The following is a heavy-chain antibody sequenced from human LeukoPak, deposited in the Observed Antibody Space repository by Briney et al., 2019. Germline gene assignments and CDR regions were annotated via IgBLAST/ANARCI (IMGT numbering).Heavy chain of an antibody. Sequence: PVKVSCKASGGTFSSYAISWVRQAPGQGLEWMGMTIPILGIANYAQKFQGRVTITADKSTSTAYMELSSLRSEDTAVYYCARDRSSSWYFDYWGQGTLVTVSS. CDR2: TIPILGIA. CDR1: GGTFSSYA. CDR3: ARDRSSSWYFDY. D-gene: IGHD6-13*01. J-gene: IGHJ4*02. V-gene: IGHV1-69*04.